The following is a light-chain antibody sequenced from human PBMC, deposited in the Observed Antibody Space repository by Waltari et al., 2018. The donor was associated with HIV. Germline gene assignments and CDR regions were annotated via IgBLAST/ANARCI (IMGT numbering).Light chain of an antibody. CDR3: QQYNNWPRT. V-gene: IGKV3-15*01. Sequence: EIVMTQSPATLSVSPGDRATLSCKASQSVSSNSAWYQQKPGQAPRLLIYGASTRATGIPARFGGSGSGTEFTLTISSLQSEDFAVYYCQQYNNWPRTFGQGTKVEIK. CDR2: GAS. J-gene: IGKJ1*01. CDR1: QSVSSN.